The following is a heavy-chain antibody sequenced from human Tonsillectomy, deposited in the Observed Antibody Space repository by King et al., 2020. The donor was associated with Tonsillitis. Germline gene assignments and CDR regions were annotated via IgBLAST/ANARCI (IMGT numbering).Heavy chain of an antibody. CDR1: CGSISRGDDF. CDR2: ISYTGST. CDR3: AGSGATFDS. D-gene: IGHD2-15*01. Sequence: QLQESGPGLVKPSQTLSLTCTVSCGSISRGDDFWSWIRQHPGKGLEWISYISYTGSTYYKPSLKSRVTISVDTSKNQFSLRLTSVSAADTAVYYCAGSGATFDSWGQGTLVTVSS. V-gene: IGHV4-31*03. J-gene: IGHJ4*02.